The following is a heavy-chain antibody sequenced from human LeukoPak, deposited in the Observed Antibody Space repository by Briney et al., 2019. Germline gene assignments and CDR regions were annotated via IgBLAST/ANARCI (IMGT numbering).Heavy chain of an antibody. D-gene: IGHD3-3*01. CDR3: ARPGYFDSRLDGMDV. CDR1: GYSFTTYW. CDR2: IYPGDSDT. Sequence: GESLTISCKGSGYSFTTYWIGWVRQMPGRGLEWMGIIYPGDSDTRYSPSFQGQVTISADKSISTAYLHWSSLRASDTAMYYCARPGYFDSRLDGMDVWGQGTTVTVSS. V-gene: IGHV5-51*01. J-gene: IGHJ6*02.